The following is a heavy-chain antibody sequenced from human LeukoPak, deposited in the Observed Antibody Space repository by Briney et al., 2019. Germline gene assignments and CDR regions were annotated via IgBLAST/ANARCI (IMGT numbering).Heavy chain of an antibody. CDR2: ISSSGSTI. CDR1: GFTFSSYE. J-gene: IGHJ4*02. Sequence: GGSLRLSCAASGFTFSSYEMNWVRQAPGKGLEWVSYISSSGSTIYYADSVKGRFTISRDNAKNSLYLQMNSLRAEDTAVYYCARATTCDILTGYFDYWGQGTLVTVSS. CDR3: ARATTCDILTGYFDY. V-gene: IGHV3-48*03. D-gene: IGHD3-9*01.